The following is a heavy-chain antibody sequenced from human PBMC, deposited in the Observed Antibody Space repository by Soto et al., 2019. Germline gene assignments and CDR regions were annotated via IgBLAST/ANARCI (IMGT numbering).Heavy chain of an antibody. Sequence: GGSLRLSCAASGFTFSSYAMHWVRQAPGKGLEWVAVISYDGSNKYYADSVKGRFTISRDNSKNTLYLQMNSLRAEDTAVYYCASGGEGANAFDIWGQGTMVTVSS. J-gene: IGHJ3*02. CDR2: ISYDGSNK. CDR3: ASGGEGANAFDI. D-gene: IGHD3-16*01. V-gene: IGHV3-30-3*01. CDR1: GFTFSSYA.